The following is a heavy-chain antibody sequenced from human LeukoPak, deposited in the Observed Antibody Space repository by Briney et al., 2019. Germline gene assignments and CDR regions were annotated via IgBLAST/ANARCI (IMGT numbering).Heavy chain of an antibody. V-gene: IGHV1-24*01. CDR2: FDPEDGET. D-gene: IGHD3-10*01. CDR3: ATQPTLLWFGDRNWFDP. Sequence: ASVKVSCKVSGYTLTELSMHWVRQAPGKGLEWMGGFDPEDGETIYAQKFQGRVTMTEDTSTDTAYMELSSLRSEDTAVYYCATQPTLLWFGDRNWFDPWGQGTLVTVSP. J-gene: IGHJ5*02. CDR1: GYTLTELS.